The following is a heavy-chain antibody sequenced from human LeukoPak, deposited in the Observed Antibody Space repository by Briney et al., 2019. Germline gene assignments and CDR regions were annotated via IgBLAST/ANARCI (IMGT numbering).Heavy chain of an antibody. Sequence: GASVKVSCKASGYTFTGYYMHWVRQAPGQGLEWMGWINPNSGGTNYAQKFQGRVTMTRDTSISTAYMELSSLRSEDTAVYYCARGPYYDYVWGSYRPYYYYYYMDVWGKGTTVTISS. CDR1: GYTFTGYY. V-gene: IGHV1-2*02. CDR3: ARGPYYDYVWGSYRPYYYYYYMDV. D-gene: IGHD3-16*02. CDR2: INPNSGGT. J-gene: IGHJ6*03.